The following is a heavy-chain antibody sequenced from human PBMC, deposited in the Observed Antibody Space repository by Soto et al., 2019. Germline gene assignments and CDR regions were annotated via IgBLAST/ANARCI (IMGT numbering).Heavy chain of an antibody. J-gene: IGHJ3*02. V-gene: IGHV3-66*01. CDR2: IYSGGST. CDR3: ASKGYDFWTLAFDI. Sequence: GGSLRLSCAASGFTVSSNYMSWVRQAPGKGLEWVSVIYSGGSTYYADSVKGRFTISRDNSKNTLYLQMNSLRAEDTAVYYCASKGYDFWTLAFDIWGQGTMVTVSS. D-gene: IGHD3-3*01. CDR1: GFTVSSNY.